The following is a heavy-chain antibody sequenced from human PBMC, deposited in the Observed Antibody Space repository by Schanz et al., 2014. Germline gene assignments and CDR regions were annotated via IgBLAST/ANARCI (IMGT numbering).Heavy chain of an antibody. D-gene: IGHD1-26*01. Sequence: EVQLVESGGGLVKPGGSLRLSCVTSGFTFGAYTMNWVRQAPGKGLEWVSYISSSSSTTHYAESVKGRFTISRDNAKNALYLQMNSLRDEDTAVYYCARDRELLALGYFDYWGQGALVTVSS. V-gene: IGHV3-48*02. J-gene: IGHJ4*02. CDR2: ISSSSSTT. CDR3: ARDRELLALGYFDY. CDR1: GFTFGAYT.